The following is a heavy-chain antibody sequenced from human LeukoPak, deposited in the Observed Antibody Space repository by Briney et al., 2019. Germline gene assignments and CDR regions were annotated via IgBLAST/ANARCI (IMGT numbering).Heavy chain of an antibody. D-gene: IGHD3-9*01. CDR3: ARGSLIRYFDWLPPYYYYMDV. CDR2: ISSSSSYI. CDR1: GFTFSSYS. Sequence: GGSLRLSCAASGFTFSSYSMNWVRQAPGKGLEWVSSISSSSSYIYYADSVKGRFTISRDNAKNSLYLQMNSLRAEDTAVYYCARGSLIRYFDWLPPYYYYMDVWGKGATVTVSS. J-gene: IGHJ6*03. V-gene: IGHV3-21*01.